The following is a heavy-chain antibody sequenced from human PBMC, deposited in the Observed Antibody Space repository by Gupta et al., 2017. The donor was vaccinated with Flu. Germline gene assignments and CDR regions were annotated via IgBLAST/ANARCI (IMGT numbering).Heavy chain of an antibody. CDR1: S. J-gene: IGHJ4*02. V-gene: IGHV3-21*01. Sequence: SMNWVRQAPGKGLEWVSSISSSSSYIYYADSVKGRFTISRDNAKNSLYLQMNSLRAEDTAVYYCARDVGLAAAGTRLILDYWGQGTLVTVSS. D-gene: IGHD6-13*01. CDR3: ARDVGLAAAGTRLILDY. CDR2: ISSSSSYI.